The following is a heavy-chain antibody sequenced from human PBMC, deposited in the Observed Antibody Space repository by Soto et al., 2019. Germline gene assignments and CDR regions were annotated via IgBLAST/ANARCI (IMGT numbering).Heavy chain of an antibody. CDR1: GYRFTSYW. V-gene: IGHV5-51*01. Sequence: PGESLKISCKGSGYRFTSYWIGWVRQLPGKGLEWMGIIYPGDSDTRYSPSFQGQVTISADKSISTAYLQWSSLKASDTAMYYCARHETSGYSYGFGFYWGQGTLVTVSS. CDR2: IYPGDSDT. D-gene: IGHD5-18*01. CDR3: ARHETSGYSYGFGFY. J-gene: IGHJ4*02.